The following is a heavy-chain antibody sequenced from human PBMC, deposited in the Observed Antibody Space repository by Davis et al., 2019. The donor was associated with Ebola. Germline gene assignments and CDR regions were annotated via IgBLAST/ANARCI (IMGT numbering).Heavy chain of an antibody. J-gene: IGHJ5*02. CDR2: IYYSGST. Sequence: SETLSLTCAVSGGSISSYYWSWIRQPPGKGLEWIGYIYYSGSTNYNPSLKSRVTISVDTSENQFSLKLSSVTAADTAVYYCARVETTVTTGWFDPWGQGTLVTVSS. V-gene: IGHV4-59*01. CDR1: GGSISSYY. CDR3: ARVETTVTTGWFDP. D-gene: IGHD4-17*01.